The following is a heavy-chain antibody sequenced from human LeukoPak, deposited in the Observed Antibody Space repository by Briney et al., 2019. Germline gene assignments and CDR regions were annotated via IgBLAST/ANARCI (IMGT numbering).Heavy chain of an antibody. Sequence: PSETLSLTCTVSGGSISSSNYYWGWIRQPPGKGLEWIGSIYYSGSTYYNPSLKSRVTISVDTSKNQFSLKLSSVTAADTAVYYCARLGDYYDSSGSYWGQGTLVTVSS. J-gene: IGHJ4*02. D-gene: IGHD3-22*01. CDR3: ARLGDYYDSSGSY. CDR1: GGSISSSNYY. V-gene: IGHV4-39*01. CDR2: IYYSGST.